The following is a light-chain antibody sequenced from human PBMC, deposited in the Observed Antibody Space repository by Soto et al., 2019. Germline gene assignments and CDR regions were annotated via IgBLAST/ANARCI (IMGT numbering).Light chain of an antibody. V-gene: IGKV3-15*01. CDR2: GAS. Sequence: EIEMTQSPSTLSVSPGDRATLSCRASQSVSSYLAWYQQKPGQAPRLLIYGASTRATGIPARFSGSGSGTEDTLTISSLQSEDFAVSYCQQYNNWPQVTFGGGTKVEIK. CDR1: QSVSSY. CDR3: QQYNNWPQVT. J-gene: IGKJ4*01.